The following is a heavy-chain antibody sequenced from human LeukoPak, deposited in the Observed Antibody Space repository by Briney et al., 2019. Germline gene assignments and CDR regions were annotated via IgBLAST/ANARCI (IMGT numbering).Heavy chain of an antibody. CDR2: IKEDGSEK. D-gene: IGHD6-19*01. Sequence: GGSLRLSCTASAFTFSSYWMSCVRQAPGRGLEWVANIKEDGSEKYYVDSVTGRFTISRDNAKKSLYLQMNSLRAEDTAVYYCASQFWWAAVAGTLDYWGQGTLVTVSS. J-gene: IGHJ4*02. CDR3: ASQFWWAAVAGTLDY. V-gene: IGHV3-7*05. CDR1: AFTFSSYW.